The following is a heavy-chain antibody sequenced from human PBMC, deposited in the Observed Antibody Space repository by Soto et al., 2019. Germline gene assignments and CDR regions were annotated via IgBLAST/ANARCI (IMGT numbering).Heavy chain of an antibody. Sequence: SETLSLTCTVSGVSISSGGYYWSWMGQHPGKGLEWIGYIYYSGSTYYNPSLKSRVTISVDTSKNQFSLKMSSVTAADTAVYYCARAHPQLRCPCEGWFDPWCQGTLVTVSS. CDR2: IYYSGST. CDR1: GVSISSGGYY. D-gene: IGHD2-2*01. V-gene: IGHV4-31*03. CDR3: ARAHPQLRCPCEGWFDP. J-gene: IGHJ5*02.